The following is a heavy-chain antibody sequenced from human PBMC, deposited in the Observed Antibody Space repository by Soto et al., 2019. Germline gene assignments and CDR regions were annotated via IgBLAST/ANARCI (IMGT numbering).Heavy chain of an antibody. J-gene: IGHJ6*03. D-gene: IGHD4-17*01. CDR3: ARIPHDYGDYEYYYYYYMDV. CDR1: GYSCTSYG. V-gene: IGHV1-18*01. CDR2: ISAYNDDT. Sequence: ASVKVSCKSSGYSCTSYGISWVRQAPGQGRGWMGWISAYNDDTKYVQKLQGRVAMATDTPTSTASMDLRSLSSDDTAVYYCARIPHDYGDYEYYYYYYMDVWDQGPTVTVSS.